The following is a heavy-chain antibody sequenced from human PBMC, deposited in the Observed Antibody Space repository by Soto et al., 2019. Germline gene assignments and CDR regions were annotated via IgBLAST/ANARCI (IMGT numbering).Heavy chain of an antibody. CDR1: GGSITSGGYC. D-gene: IGHD3-10*01. CDR2: IYYSGST. V-gene: IGHV4-31*03. J-gene: IGHJ4*02. Sequence: QVQLQESGPGLVKPSQTLSLTCTVSGGSITSGGYCWTWIRQHPVKGLEWMGHIYYSGSTSYNPSRKSRVTISIDTSKNQFSLKLTSVTAADTAVYYCARDGDYFGSGSPPLLSRWGQGTLVTVSS. CDR3: ARDGDYFGSGSPPLLSR.